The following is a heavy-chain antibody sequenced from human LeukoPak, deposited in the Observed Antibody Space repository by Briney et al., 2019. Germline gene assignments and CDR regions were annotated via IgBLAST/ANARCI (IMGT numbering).Heavy chain of an antibody. CDR2: IIPIFGTA. Sequence: ASVKVSCKASGYSFTSYGMSWVRQAPGQGLEWMGGIIPIFGTANYAQKFQGRVTITADESTSTAYMELSSLRSEDTAVYYCASGGHYYYYMDVWGKGTTVTISS. V-gene: IGHV1-69*13. J-gene: IGHJ6*03. CDR1: GYSFTSYG. CDR3: ASGGHYYYYMDV.